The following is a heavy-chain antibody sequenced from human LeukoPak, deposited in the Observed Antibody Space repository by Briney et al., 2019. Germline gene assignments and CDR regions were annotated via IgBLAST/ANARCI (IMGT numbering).Heavy chain of an antibody. CDR2: ISPGSSYI. J-gene: IGHJ4*02. CDR1: GFTFNTFG. Sequence: GGSLRLSCAVSGFTFNTFGMNWVRQAPGKGLQWVSSISPGSSYIYYEDSVKGRFTISRDDAKNSLYLQMDSLTAGDTAVYYCVRDDSAWLYWGQGALVTVSS. V-gene: IGHV3-21*01. D-gene: IGHD2-15*01. CDR3: VRDDSAWLY.